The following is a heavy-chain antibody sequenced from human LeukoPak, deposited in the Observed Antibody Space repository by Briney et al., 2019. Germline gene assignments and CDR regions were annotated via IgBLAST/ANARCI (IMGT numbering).Heavy chain of an antibody. CDR3: AKDHGTIFGVDWNAYYFDY. Sequence: GGSLRLSCAASGFTFSSYSMNWVRQAPGKGLEWVSSISSSSYIYYADSVKGRFTISRDNAKNSLYLQMNSLRAEDTAVYYCAKDHGTIFGVDWNAYYFDYWGQGTLVTVSS. CDR1: GFTFSSYS. J-gene: IGHJ4*02. D-gene: IGHD3-3*01. V-gene: IGHV3-21*01. CDR2: ISSSSYI.